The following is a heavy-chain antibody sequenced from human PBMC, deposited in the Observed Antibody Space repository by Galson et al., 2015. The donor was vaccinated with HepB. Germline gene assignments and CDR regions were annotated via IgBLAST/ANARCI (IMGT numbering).Heavy chain of an antibody. CDR2: ISSSSSYI. D-gene: IGHD5-12*01. CDR3: ARDGSLSGYDLDYFDY. CDR1: GFTFSSYS. J-gene: IGHJ4*02. V-gene: IGHV3-21*01. Sequence: SLRLSCAASGFTFSSYSMNWVRQAPGKGLEWVSSISSSSSYIYYADSVKGRFTISRDNAKNSLYLQMNSLRAEDTAVYYCARDGSLSGYDLDYFDYWGQGTLVTVSS.